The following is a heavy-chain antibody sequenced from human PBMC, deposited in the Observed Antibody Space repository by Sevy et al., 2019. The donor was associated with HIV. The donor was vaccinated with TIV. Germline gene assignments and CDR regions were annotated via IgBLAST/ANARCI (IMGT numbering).Heavy chain of an antibody. CDR2: LKSDVYGGTV. V-gene: IGHV3-49*04. CDR1: GFTFGDYC. CDR3: TRWKAAQSIYDY. D-gene: IGHD6-13*01. J-gene: IGHJ4*02. Sequence: GGSLRLSCTASGFTFGDYCMSWVRQAPGKGLEWVAFLKSDVYGGTVDHAASVRGRFVISRDDSKTIVYLQMNDLKTEETGVYYCTRWKAAQSIYDYWGQGALFTVSS.